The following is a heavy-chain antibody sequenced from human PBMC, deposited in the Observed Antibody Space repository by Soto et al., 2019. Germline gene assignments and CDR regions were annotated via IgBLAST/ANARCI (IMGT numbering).Heavy chain of an antibody. CDR2: IYYSGST. Sequence: SETLSLTCTVSGGSISSGDYYWSWIRQPPGKGLEWIGYIYYSGSTYYNLSLKRRITISVDTSKNQFSLKLSSVTAADTAVYYCARYPRKYNWFDPWGQGTLVTVSS. J-gene: IGHJ5*02. CDR3: ARYPRKYNWFDP. V-gene: IGHV4-30-4*01. CDR1: GGSISSGDYY.